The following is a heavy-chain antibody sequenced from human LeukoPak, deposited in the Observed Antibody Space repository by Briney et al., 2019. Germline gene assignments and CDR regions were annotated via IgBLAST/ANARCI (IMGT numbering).Heavy chain of an antibody. V-gene: IGHV3-23*01. Sequence: PGGSLRLSCAASEFTFNNYAMSWVRQAPGKGLEWVSAITGSGGDTYHADSAKGRFTISRDNSKNTLYLQMNSLRAEDMAVYYCAKGSRDSRPYYFDFWGQGTLVTVSS. J-gene: IGHJ4*02. CDR3: AKGSRDSRPYYFDF. CDR1: EFTFNNYA. D-gene: IGHD3-10*01. CDR2: ITGSGGDT.